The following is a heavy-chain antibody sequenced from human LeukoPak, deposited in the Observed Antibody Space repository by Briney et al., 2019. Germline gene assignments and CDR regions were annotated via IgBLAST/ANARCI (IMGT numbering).Heavy chain of an antibody. J-gene: IGHJ4*02. CDR3: ARKGCFGNCFLFDY. V-gene: IGHV1-18*01. Sequence: ASVKVYCKASGYTLSTYGINWVRQAPGQGLEWMGWINTNNGNTNYSQKFEGRVTMTRDTCTSTAYLELRSLGSDDTAVYYCARKGCFGNCFLFDYWGQGTLVTVSS. CDR1: GYTLSTYG. CDR2: INTNNGNT. D-gene: IGHD2-15*01.